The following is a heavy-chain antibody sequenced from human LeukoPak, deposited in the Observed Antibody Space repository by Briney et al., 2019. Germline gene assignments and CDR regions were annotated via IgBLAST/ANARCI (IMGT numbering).Heavy chain of an antibody. D-gene: IGHD3-22*01. CDR1: GDSFTSYW. Sequence: GESLKISCKCSGDSFTSYWIGGSRQMPGKGLEWMGIIYPGDADTRNSPSFHGQATISADKSISTAYLPWSSLKASDTAMYYCARFRYYDSSGYQATFDIWGQGTMVTVSS. V-gene: IGHV5-51*01. CDR3: ARFRYYDSSGYQATFDI. J-gene: IGHJ3*02. CDR2: IYPGDADT.